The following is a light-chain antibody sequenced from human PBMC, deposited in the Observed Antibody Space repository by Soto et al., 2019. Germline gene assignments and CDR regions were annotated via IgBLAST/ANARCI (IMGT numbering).Light chain of an antibody. V-gene: IGLV2-8*02. CDR2: GVT. J-gene: IGLJ3*02. CDR3: YSYAGRNIWV. Sequence: QSALAQPPSASRSPGQSVTISCTGSGSDIGAYNFVSWYHQHPGKAPKLMIFGVTERPSGVPDRFSGSKSGNTASLTVSGLQADDEAVYYCYSYAGRNIWVFGGGTKLTVL. CDR1: GSDIGAYNF.